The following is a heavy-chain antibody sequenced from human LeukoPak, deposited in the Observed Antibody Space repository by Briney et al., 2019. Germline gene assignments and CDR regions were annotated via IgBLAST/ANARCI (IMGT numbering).Heavy chain of an antibody. CDR2: INHSGSS. V-gene: IGHV4-34*01. D-gene: IGHD2-15*01. Sequence: SETLSLTCAVYGGSFSGYYWSWIRQPPGKGLEWIGEINHSGSSNYNPSLKSRVTISVDTSKNQFSLKLSSVTAADTAVYYCARRRVVVVAATVPSLKRYWYFDLWGRSTLVTVSS. CDR1: GGSFSGYY. J-gene: IGHJ2*01. CDR3: ARRRVVVVAATVPSLKRYWYFDL.